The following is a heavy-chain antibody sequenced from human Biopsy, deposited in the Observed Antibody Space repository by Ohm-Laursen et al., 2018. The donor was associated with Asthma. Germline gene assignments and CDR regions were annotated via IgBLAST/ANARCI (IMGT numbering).Heavy chain of an antibody. CDR1: GFTFDDYA. D-gene: IGHD4-17*01. Sequence: GSLRLSCAASGFTFDDYAMSWVRQAPGKGLEWVSGINWNGCSTGYADSVKGRFTIFRDNAKNSLYLQMNSLRAEDTALYHCARDRAVTGLNDAFDTWGQGTMVTVSS. V-gene: IGHV3-20*01. CDR3: ARDRAVTGLNDAFDT. J-gene: IGHJ3*02. CDR2: INWNGCST.